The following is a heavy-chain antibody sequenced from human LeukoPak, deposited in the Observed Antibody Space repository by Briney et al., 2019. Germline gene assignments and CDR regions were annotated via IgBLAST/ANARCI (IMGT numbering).Heavy chain of an antibody. J-gene: IGHJ4*02. V-gene: IGHV3-33*01. Sequence: GRSLRLSRAASGFTFSSYGMHWVRQAPGKGLEWVAVIWYDGSNKYYADSVKGRFTISRDNSKNTLYLQMNSLRAEDTVVYYCARAGSWYVGYFDYWGQGTLVTVSS. CDR3: ARAGSWYVGYFDY. D-gene: IGHD6-13*01. CDR2: IWYDGSNK. CDR1: GFTFSSYG.